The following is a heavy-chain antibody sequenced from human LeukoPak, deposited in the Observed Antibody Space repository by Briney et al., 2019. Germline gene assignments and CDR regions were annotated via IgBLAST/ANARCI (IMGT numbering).Heavy chain of an antibody. V-gene: IGHV3-23*01. D-gene: IGHD2-15*01. J-gene: IGHJ2*01. CDR3: AKGRLVVAAHPGWYFDL. Sequence: PGGSLRLSCAASGFTFSSYAMSWVRQAPGKGLEWVSAISGSGGSTYYADSVKGRFTISRDNSKNTLHLQMNSLRAEDTAVYYCAKGRLVVAAHPGWYFDLWGRGTLVTVSS. CDR1: GFTFSSYA. CDR2: ISGSGGST.